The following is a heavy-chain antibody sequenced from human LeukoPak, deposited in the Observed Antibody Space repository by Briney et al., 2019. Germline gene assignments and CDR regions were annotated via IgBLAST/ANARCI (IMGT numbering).Heavy chain of an antibody. J-gene: IGHJ4*02. CDR1: GFTFSTYP. V-gene: IGHV3-64*01. Sequence: GGCLRLSCAASGFTFSTYPMYWVRQAPGRGPEYVSGINNNGDRTYYAKSVKGRFTISRDNSKSTLYLQVGSLRAEDMAVYYCARGGLVGPTPYLDSWGQGTLVTVSS. D-gene: IGHD1-26*01. CDR3: ARGGLVGPTPYLDS. CDR2: INNNGDRT.